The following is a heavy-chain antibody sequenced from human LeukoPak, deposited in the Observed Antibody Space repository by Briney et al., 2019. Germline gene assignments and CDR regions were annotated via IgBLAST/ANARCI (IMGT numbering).Heavy chain of an antibody. J-gene: IGHJ6*02. Sequence: TSETLSLTCTVSGGSVSSGSYYWSWIRQPPGKGLEWIGYIYYSGSTNYNPSLKSRVTISVDTSKNQFSLKLSSVTAADAAVYYCARGLAYYDILTGYYLEPGPGMDVWGQGTTVTVSS. CDR3: ARGLAYYDILTGYYLEPGPGMDV. V-gene: IGHV4-61*01. D-gene: IGHD3-9*01. CDR1: GGSVSSGSYY. CDR2: IYYSGST.